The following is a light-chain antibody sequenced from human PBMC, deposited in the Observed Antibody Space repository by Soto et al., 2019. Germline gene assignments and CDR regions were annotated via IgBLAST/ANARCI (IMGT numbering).Light chain of an antibody. J-gene: IGKJ5*01. Sequence: EIVLTQSPGTLSLSPGERATLSCRASQSVSSFYLAWYQQKPGQAPRLLIYGASIRATGTPDRFSGSGSGTDFTFTISRLEPEDFAVYYCQQYGSSITFGQGTRLEIK. CDR1: QSVSSFY. CDR2: GAS. V-gene: IGKV3-20*01. CDR3: QQYGSSIT.